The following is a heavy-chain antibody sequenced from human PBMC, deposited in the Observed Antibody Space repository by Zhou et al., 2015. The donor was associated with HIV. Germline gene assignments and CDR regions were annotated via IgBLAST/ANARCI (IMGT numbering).Heavy chain of an antibody. CDR2: ISADGRAI. J-gene: IGHJ4*02. D-gene: IGHD2-2*02. V-gene: IGHV3-74*03. Sequence: VQLVEAGGRLSSAGRVPQTLLRSLRICLQQLLDALGPPTSRKGPVWVSRISADGRAIAYAESVRGRFVVSRDNGENTLYLQMNSLRTEDTAFYYCTKDIRYCSSTNCYTVEGFENWGQGTLVTVSS. CDR1: ICLQQLL. CDR3: TKDIRYCSSTNCYTVEGFEN.